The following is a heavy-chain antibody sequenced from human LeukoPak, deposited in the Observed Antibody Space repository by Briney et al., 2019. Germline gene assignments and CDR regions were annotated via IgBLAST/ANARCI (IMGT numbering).Heavy chain of an antibody. D-gene: IGHD3-3*01. V-gene: IGHV4-38-2*02. CDR3: ARGPTIYLRSPFDY. CDR2: IYHSGST. CDR1: GYSISGGNY. Sequence: SETLSLTCTVSGYSISGGNYWGWIRKPPGKGLEWIGSIYHSGSTYYNPSLNSRVTISLDTSKNQFSLNLSSVTAADTAVYYCARGPTIYLRSPFDYWGQGTLVTVSS. J-gene: IGHJ4*02.